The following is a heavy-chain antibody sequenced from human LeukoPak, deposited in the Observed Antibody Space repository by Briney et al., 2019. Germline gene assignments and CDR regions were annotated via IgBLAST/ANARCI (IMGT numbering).Heavy chain of an antibody. D-gene: IGHD3-3*01. Sequence: PETLSLTCTVSGGSISSYYWSWIRQPPGKGLEWIGYIYYSGSTNYNPSLKSRVTISVDTSKNQFSLKLSSVTAADTAVYYCAGSGVGFWSGHQYTPFDYWGQGTLVTVSS. CDR2: IYYSGST. CDR3: AGSGVGFWSGHQYTPFDY. V-gene: IGHV4-59*01. CDR1: GGSISSYY. J-gene: IGHJ4*02.